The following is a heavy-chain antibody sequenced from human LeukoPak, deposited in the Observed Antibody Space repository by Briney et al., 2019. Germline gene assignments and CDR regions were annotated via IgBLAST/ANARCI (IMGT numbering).Heavy chain of an antibody. Sequence: SETLSLTCTVSGGSISSYYWSWIRQPPGKGLEWIGYIYYSGSTNYNPSLKSRVTISVDTSKNQFFLKLSSVTAADTAVYYCARWGLGSYGSGSYLYFDYWGQGTLVTVSS. V-gene: IGHV4-59*08. CDR1: GGSISSYY. J-gene: IGHJ4*02. CDR2: IYYSGST. CDR3: ARWGLGSYGSGSYLYFDY. D-gene: IGHD3-10*01.